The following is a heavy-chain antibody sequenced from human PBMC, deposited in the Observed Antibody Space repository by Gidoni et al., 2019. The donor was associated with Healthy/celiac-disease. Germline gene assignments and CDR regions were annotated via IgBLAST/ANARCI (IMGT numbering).Heavy chain of an antibody. CDR1: GFPFSNAW. CDR2: IKSKTDGGTT. CDR3: TTDPYYYDSSGYYKDPYYYYGMDV. D-gene: IGHD3-22*01. Sequence: EVQLVESGGGLVKPGGSLRLSCAASGFPFSNAWMSWVRQAPGKGLEWVGRIKSKTDGGTTDYAAPVKGRFTISRDDSKNTLYLQMNSLKTEDTAVYYCTTDPYYYDSSGYYKDPYYYYGMDVWGQGTTVTVSS. V-gene: IGHV3-15*01. J-gene: IGHJ6*02.